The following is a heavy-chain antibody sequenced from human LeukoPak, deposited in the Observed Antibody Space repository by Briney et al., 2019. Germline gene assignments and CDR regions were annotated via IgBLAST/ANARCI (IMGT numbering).Heavy chain of an antibody. CDR1: GFTLNYYS. J-gene: IGHJ4*02. CDR2: ITTSSSYI. Sequence: GESLTLSCAASGFTLNYYSMDWVRQAPGKGLEWVASITTSSSYIYYADSVRGRFTISRDNAKNSLYLQMSSLRAEDTAVYYCARDGVVGATKWGHFDFWGQGTRVTVSS. V-gene: IGHV3-21*04. D-gene: IGHD1-26*01. CDR3: ARDGVVGATKWGHFDF.